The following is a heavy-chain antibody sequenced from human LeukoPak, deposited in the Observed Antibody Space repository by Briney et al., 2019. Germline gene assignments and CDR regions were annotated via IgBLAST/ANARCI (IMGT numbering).Heavy chain of an antibody. CDR1: GFTFSSYW. CDR2: TRNKANSYTT. D-gene: IGHD5-18*01. V-gene: IGHV3-72*01. CDR3: ASSGYSYGPFDY. Sequence: GGSLRLSCAASGFTFSSYWMSWVRQAPGKELEWVGRTRNKANSYTTEYAASVKGRFTISRDDSKNSLYLQMNSLKTEDTAVYYCASSGYSYGPFDYWGQGTLVTVSS. J-gene: IGHJ4*02.